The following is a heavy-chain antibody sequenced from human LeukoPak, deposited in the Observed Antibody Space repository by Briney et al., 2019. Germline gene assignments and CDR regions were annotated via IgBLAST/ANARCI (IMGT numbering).Heavy chain of an antibody. D-gene: IGHD3-10*01. Sequence: ASVKVSCKASGGTFSSYAISWVRQAPGQGLEWMGGIIPIFGTANYAQKFQGRVTITADESTSTAYMELSSLRSEDTAVYYCARGWERGITMVRGVIAYYYGMDVWGQGTTVTVPS. CDR2: IIPIFGTA. CDR3: ARGWERGITMVRGVIAYYYGMDV. CDR1: GGTFSSYA. J-gene: IGHJ6*02. V-gene: IGHV1-69*13.